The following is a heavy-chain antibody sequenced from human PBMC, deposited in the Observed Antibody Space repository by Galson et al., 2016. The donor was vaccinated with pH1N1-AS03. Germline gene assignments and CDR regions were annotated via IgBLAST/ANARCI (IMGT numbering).Heavy chain of an antibody. Sequence: SLRLSCAASGSTFSSYSMTWVRQAPGKGLEWVSFIRNSGSHISYGDSVKGRFTVSRDNAKNSLYLQMNSRRAEDTAGYYCARGNYYDVDLREYYFDYWGQGTLVTVSS. CDR2: IRNSGSHI. J-gene: IGHJ4*02. CDR1: GSTFSSYS. D-gene: IGHD3-22*01. CDR3: ARGNYYDVDLREYYFDY. V-gene: IGHV3-21*01.